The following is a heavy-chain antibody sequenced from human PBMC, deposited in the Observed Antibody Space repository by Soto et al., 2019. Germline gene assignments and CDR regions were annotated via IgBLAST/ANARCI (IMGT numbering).Heavy chain of an antibody. CDR2: IVPIFGTA. D-gene: IGHD6-13*01. Sequence: ASVKVSCKASGGTFSSYAISWVRQAPGQGLEWMGGIVPIFGTANYAQKFQGRVTITADESTSTAYMELSSLRSEDTAVYYCARDLTQYSSSWYCAFDIWGQGTMVTVSS. J-gene: IGHJ3*02. CDR3: ARDLTQYSSSWYCAFDI. CDR1: GGTFSSYA. V-gene: IGHV1-69*13.